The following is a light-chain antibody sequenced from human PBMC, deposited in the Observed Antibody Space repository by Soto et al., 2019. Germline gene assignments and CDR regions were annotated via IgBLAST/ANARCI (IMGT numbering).Light chain of an antibody. Sequence: EIVLTQSPVTLSLSPGERATLSCGASQSVSSFLAWYQQKPGQPPRLLIYDVSHRAAGIPARFSGSGSGTDFTLTISSLEPEDFAVYHCLQRTDWPPVYTFGQGTKLEIK. CDR3: LQRTDWPPVYT. CDR2: DVS. V-gene: IGKV3-11*01. J-gene: IGKJ2*01. CDR1: QSVSSF.